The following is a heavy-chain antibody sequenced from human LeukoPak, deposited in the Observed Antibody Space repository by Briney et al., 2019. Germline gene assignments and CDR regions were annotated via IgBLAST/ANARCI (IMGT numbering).Heavy chain of an antibody. CDR2: IYSGGST. CDR1: GFNFDDYN. D-gene: IGHD3-10*01. V-gene: IGHV3-53*01. CDR3: ARAKPKNMVRGLIMRRESRYYFDY. J-gene: IGHJ4*02. Sequence: GGSLRLSCTASGFNFDDYNMSWVRQAPGKGLEWVSVIYSGGSTYYADSVKGRFTISRDNSKSTLYIQMNSLRAEDTAVYYCARAKPKNMVRGLIMRRESRYYFDYWGQGTLVTVSS.